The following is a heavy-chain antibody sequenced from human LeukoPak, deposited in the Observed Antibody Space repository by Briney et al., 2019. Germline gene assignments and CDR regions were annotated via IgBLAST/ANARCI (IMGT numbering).Heavy chain of an antibody. D-gene: IGHD1-26*01. J-gene: IGHJ3*02. CDR3: ARGIGSDSFDI. CDR2: IDPSVSYT. Sequence: GESLRISCKGSGYSFTSYWIYWVRQMSGKGLEWMGTIDPSVSYTKNSPSFQGHVTISADKSISTDYLQWSSLKASDTAMYYCARGIGSDSFDIWGQGTMVTVSS. V-gene: IGHV5-10-1*01. CDR1: GYSFTSYW.